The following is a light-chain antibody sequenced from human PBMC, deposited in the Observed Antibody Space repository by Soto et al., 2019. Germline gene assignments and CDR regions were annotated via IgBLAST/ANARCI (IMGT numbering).Light chain of an antibody. CDR3: GTWDNSLSAWV. Sequence: QTVVTQPPSLSAAPGQKVTISCSGSSSNIRNNYVSWYQQLPGTAPKLLIYENNKRPSGIPDRFSGSKSGTSATLGITGLQTGDEADYYCGTWDNSLSAWVFGGGTKLTVL. CDR2: ENN. CDR1: SSNIRNNY. V-gene: IGLV1-51*02. J-gene: IGLJ3*02.